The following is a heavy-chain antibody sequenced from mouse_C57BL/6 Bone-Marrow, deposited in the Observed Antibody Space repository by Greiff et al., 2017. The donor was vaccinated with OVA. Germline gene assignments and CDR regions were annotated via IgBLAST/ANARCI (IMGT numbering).Heavy chain of an antibody. V-gene: IGHV5-4*01. J-gene: IGHJ4*01. CDR1: GFTFSSYA. CDR2: ISDGGSYT. CDR3: ARASGGYLYAMDY. D-gene: IGHD1-1*02. Sequence: EVHLVESGGGLVKPGGSLKLSCAASGFTFSSYAMSWVRQTPEKRLEWVATISDGGSYTYYPDNVKGRFTISRDNAKNNLYLQMSHLKSEDTAMYYCARASGGYLYAMDYWGQGTSVTVSS.